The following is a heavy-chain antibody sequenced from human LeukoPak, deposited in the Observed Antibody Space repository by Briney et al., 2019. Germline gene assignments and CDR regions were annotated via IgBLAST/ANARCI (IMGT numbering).Heavy chain of an antibody. CDR3: ARDGVRGVINY. Sequence: KPSETLSLTCTVSGDSISTSNSYWGWIRQPPGKGLEWIGEINHSGSTNYNPSLKSRVTISVDTSKNQFSLKLSSVTAADTAVYYCARDGVRGVINYWGQGTLVTVSS. J-gene: IGHJ4*02. CDR1: GDSISTSNSY. V-gene: IGHV4-39*07. CDR2: INHSGST. D-gene: IGHD3-10*01.